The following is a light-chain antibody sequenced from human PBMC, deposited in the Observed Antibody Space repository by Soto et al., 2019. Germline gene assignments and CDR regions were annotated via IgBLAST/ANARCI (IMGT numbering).Light chain of an antibody. J-gene: IGKJ5*01. CDR1: ESISRH. Sequence: DIQMTQSPSSLSASVGDRVTITCRASESISRHLNWYQQKPGKAPKLLIYAASSLQNGVPSRFKGGGCGTYFTLIIISLQHEDFATSYCQQNYTTLSITFGQGTRLEIK. V-gene: IGKV1-39*01. CDR2: AAS. CDR3: QQNYTTLSIT.